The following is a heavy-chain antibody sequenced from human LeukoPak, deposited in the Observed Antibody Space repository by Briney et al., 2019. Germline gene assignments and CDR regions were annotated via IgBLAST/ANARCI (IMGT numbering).Heavy chain of an antibody. CDR2: ISNNGGYT. J-gene: IGHJ4*02. V-gene: IGHV3-23*01. CDR1: GFTFSSSA. CDR3: AKQLGYCSDGSCYFPY. Sequence: GGSLRLSCAASGFTFSSSAMSWVRQAPGKGLEWISAISNNGGYTYYADSVQGRFTISRDNSKSTLCLQINSLRAEDTAVYYCAKQLGYCSDGSCYFPYWGQGTLVTVSS. D-gene: IGHD2-15*01.